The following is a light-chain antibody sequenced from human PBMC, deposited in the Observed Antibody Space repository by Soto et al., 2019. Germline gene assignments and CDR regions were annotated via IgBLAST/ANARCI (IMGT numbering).Light chain of an antibody. CDR2: RNN. Sequence: QLVLTQPPSASGTPGQRVTISCSGSSSNIGSNYVYWYQQLPGTAPTLLIYRNNQRPSGVPDRFSGSKSGTSASLAISGLRSEDEADYYCAAWDDSLSGLVVFGGGTQLTFL. CDR3: AAWDDSLSGLVV. V-gene: IGLV1-47*01. CDR1: SSNIGSNY. J-gene: IGLJ2*01.